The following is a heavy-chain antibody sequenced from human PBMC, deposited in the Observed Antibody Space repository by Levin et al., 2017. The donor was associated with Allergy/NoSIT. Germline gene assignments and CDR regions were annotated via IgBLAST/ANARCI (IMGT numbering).Heavy chain of an antibody. V-gene: IGHV3-9*01. D-gene: IGHD4-17*01. Sequence: SCAASGFTFDDYAMHWVRQAPGKGLEWVSGISWNSGSIGYADSVKGRFTISRDNAKNSLYLQMNSLRAEDTALYYCAKDTRTGGPFDYWGQGTLVTVSS. J-gene: IGHJ4*02. CDR2: ISWNSGSI. CDR3: AKDTRTGGPFDY. CDR1: GFTFDDYA.